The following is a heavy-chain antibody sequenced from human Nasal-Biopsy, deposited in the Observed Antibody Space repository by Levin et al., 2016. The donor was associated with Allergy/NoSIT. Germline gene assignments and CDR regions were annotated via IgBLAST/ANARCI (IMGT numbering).Heavy chain of an antibody. CDR3: ARGIALVRGSHGMDV. V-gene: IGHV4-30-2*01. CDR1: GDSISRAGYF. D-gene: IGHD3-10*01. J-gene: IGHJ6*02. CDR2: IYHSGNS. Sequence: SETLSLTCAVSGDSISRAGYFWSWIRQPPGKGLEWIGYIYHSGNSYYNPSLKSRVTISVDRSKNQFSLKVYSVTAADTAVYYCARGIALVRGSHGMDVWGQGTTVTVSS.